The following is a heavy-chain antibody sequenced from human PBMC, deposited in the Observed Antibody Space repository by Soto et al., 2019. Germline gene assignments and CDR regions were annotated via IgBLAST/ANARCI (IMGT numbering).Heavy chain of an antibody. D-gene: IGHD6-19*01. CDR1: GFILSNYG. Sequence: QVQLVESGGGVVQPGRSLRLSCAASGFILSNYGMHWVRQAPGKGLEWVAVIWSDGINKYYIESVKGRFTISRDGSKNTRDLQMNTLRAEDTAVYYCARGRQRWPQGYLDYWGQGTLVTVSS. CDR3: ARGRQRWPQGYLDY. J-gene: IGHJ4*02. CDR2: IWSDGINK. V-gene: IGHV3-33*01.